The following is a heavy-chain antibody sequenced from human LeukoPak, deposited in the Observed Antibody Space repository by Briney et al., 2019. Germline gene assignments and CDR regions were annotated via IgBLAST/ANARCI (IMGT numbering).Heavy chain of an antibody. V-gene: IGHV1-18*01. J-gene: IGHJ4*02. CDR2: ISAYNGNT. CDR3: ARGWASRYYDFWSGYYN. Sequence: GASVKVSCKASGYTFTSYGISWVRQAPGQGLEWMGWISAYNGNTNYAQKLQGRVTMTTDTSTSTAYMELRSLRSDDTAVYYCARGWASRYYDFWSGYYNWGQGTLVTVSS. D-gene: IGHD3-3*01. CDR1: GYTFTSYG.